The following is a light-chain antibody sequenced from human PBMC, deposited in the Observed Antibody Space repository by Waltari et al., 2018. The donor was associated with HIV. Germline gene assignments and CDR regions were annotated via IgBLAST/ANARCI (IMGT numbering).Light chain of an antibody. CDR1: RSNIGSNT. CDR3: AAWDDSLNGWV. Sequence: QSVLTQPPSASGTPGQRVTISCSGSRSNIGSNTVSWYQQLPGTAPKLFIYSNNHGPSGVPDRFSGSKSGTSASLAISGLQSEDEADYYWAAWDDSLNGWVFGGGTKLTVV. CDR2: SNN. V-gene: IGLV1-44*01. J-gene: IGLJ3*02.